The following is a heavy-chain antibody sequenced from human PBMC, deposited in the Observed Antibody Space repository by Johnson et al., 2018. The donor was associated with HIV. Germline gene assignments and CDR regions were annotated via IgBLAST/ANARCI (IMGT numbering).Heavy chain of an antibody. CDR2: ISYDGSNK. D-gene: IGHD2-8*01. V-gene: IGHV3-30-3*01. CDR1: GFTFSSYA. CDR3: AKDWYDAGPLMALDI. Sequence: VQLLESGGGLVQPGGSLRLSCAASGFTFSSYAMHWVRQAPGKGLEWVAVISYDGSNKYYADSVKGRFTISRDNSENTLYLQMNSLRAEDTAVYYCAKDWYDAGPLMALDIWGQGTMVTVCS. J-gene: IGHJ3*02.